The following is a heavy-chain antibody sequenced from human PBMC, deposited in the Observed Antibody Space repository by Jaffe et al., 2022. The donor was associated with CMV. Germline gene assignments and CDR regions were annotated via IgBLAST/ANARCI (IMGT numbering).Heavy chain of an antibody. D-gene: IGHD2-2*01. Sequence: QVQLQQWGAGLLKPSETLSLTCAVYGGSFSGYYWSWIRQPPGKGLEWIGEINHSGSTNYNPSLKSRVTISVDTSKNQFSLKLSSVTAADTAVYYCARLGYCSSTSCPEFFDYWGQGTLVTVSS. CDR1: GGSFSGYY. V-gene: IGHV4-34*01. CDR2: INHSGST. J-gene: IGHJ4*02. CDR3: ARLGYCSSTSCPEFFDY.